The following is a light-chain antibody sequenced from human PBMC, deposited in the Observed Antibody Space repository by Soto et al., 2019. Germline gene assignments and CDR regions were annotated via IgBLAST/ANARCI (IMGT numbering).Light chain of an antibody. CDR3: GTWDSSLSAYV. CDR2: DNS. J-gene: IGLJ1*01. Sequence: QSVLTQPPSVSAAPGQKVTISCSGSSSNIGNNYVSWYQQLPGTAPKLLIYDNSQRPSGIPDRFSASKSGTSATLGVTGLQTGDEADYYCGTWDSSLSAYVFATGTKVTV. CDR1: SSNIGNNY. V-gene: IGLV1-51*01.